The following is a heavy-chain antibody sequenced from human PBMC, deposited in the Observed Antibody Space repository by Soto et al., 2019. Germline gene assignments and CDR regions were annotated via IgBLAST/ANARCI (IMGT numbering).Heavy chain of an antibody. CDR2: ISSSGSTT. CDR1: GFTFSDYY. D-gene: IGHD6-13*01. J-gene: IGHJ4*02. CDR3: ARSMKQQLIPLDY. Sequence: QVQLVESGGGLVKPGGSLRLSCAASGFTFSDYYMSWIRQAPGKGLEWVSYISSSGSTTKYADSVKGRFTISRDNAKNSLYLQMNSLRADDTAVYYCARSMKQQLIPLDYWGQGTLVTVSS. V-gene: IGHV3-11*01.